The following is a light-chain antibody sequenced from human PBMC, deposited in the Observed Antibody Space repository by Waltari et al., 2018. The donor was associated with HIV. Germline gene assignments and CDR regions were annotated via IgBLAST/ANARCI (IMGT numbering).Light chain of an antibody. J-gene: IGKJ4*01. CDR1: QSVSSD. Sequence: EILLTQSPATLSVSPGQRATLTCRASQSVSSDLAWYQQKPGQPPRLLVYGASTRATGIPVRFSGSGSGTEFFLTISSLQSEDVAVYVCQQYNRWPPLTFGGGTKVEIK. CDR3: QQYNRWPPLT. CDR2: GAS. V-gene: IGKV3-15*01.